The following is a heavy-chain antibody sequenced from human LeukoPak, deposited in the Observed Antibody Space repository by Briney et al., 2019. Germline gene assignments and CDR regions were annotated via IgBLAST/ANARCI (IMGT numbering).Heavy chain of an antibody. CDR2: IYHSGTT. CDR3: ATMKAVRVNDFWSGYPDY. D-gene: IGHD3-3*01. CDR1: GGSIRSTTHY. Sequence: SETLSLTCTVSGGSIRSTTHYWSWVPQPPGKGLEWVGYIYHSGTTNYNPSLRSRVTISVDTSKNQFSLKLSSVTAADTAVYYCATMKAVRVNDFWSGYPDYWGQGTLVTVSS. V-gene: IGHV4-61*01. J-gene: IGHJ4*02.